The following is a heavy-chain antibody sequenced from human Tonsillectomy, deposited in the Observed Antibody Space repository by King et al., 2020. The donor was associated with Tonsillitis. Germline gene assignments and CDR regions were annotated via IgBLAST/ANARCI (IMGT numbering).Heavy chain of an antibody. CDR3: ARDTTLGLDNYYGMDV. Sequence: QLVQSGGGLVKPGGSLRLSCAASGFIFSDYYMSWIRQAPGKGLEWVSYISSSDSPIYYAESVKGRFTISRDTAKNSLYLQMNSLRPEDTAMYYCARDTTLGLDNYYGMDVWGQGTTVTVSS. V-gene: IGHV3-11*01. CDR1: GFIFSDYY. CDR2: ISSSDSPI. D-gene: IGHD1-1*01. J-gene: IGHJ6*02.